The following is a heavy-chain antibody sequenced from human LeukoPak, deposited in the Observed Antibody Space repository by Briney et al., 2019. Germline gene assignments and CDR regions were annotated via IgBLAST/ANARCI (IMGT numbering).Heavy chain of an antibody. D-gene: IGHD6-19*01. V-gene: IGHV1-46*01. CDR1: GYTFTGYY. J-gene: IGHJ4*02. CDR2: INPSGGST. Sequence: ASVKVSCKASGYTFTGYYMHWVRQAPGQGLEWMGIINPSGGSTSYAQKFQGRVTMTRDMSTSTVYMELSSLRSEDTAVYYCARIAVAGHPREGPTEWIDYWGQGTLVTVSS. CDR3: ARIAVAGHPREGPTEWIDY.